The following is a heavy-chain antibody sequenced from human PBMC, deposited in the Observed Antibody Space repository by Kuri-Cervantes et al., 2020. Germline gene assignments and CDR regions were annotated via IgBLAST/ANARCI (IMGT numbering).Heavy chain of an antibody. V-gene: IGHV3-21*01. CDR2: ISSSSSYI. J-gene: IGHJ4*02. CDR3: ARGWASIAVGFDY. Sequence: GGSLRLSCAASGFTFSSYSMNWVRQAPGKGLEWVSSISSSSSYIYYADSVKGRFTISRDNAKNSLYLQMNSLGAEDTAVYYCARGWASIAVGFDYWGQGTLVTVSS. D-gene: IGHD6-19*01. CDR1: GFTFSSYS.